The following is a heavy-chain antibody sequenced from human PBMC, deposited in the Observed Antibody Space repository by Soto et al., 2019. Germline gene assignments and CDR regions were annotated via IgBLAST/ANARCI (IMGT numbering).Heavy chain of an antibody. J-gene: IGHJ6*02. Sequence: SETLSLTCSVSGDSIGNGAYYWTWIRQYPGKGLEWIGFVYYTGTTYYNPSLESRLYMSVDTSRNQFSLKLNSVTAADTADYYCARDLGPQRPHVYYYGMDVWGRGTTVTVSS. CDR2: VYYTGTT. D-gene: IGHD3-16*01. CDR3: ARDLGPQRPHVYYYGMDV. CDR1: GDSIGNGAYY. V-gene: IGHV4-31*03.